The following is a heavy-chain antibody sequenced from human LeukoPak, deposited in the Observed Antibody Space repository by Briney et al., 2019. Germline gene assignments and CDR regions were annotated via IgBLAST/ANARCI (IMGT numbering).Heavy chain of an antibody. J-gene: IGHJ4*02. CDR3: AKGGLKGPAWY. D-gene: IGHD3-16*01. V-gene: IGHV3-33*06. CDR2: IWYDGSNK. CDR1: GFTFSSYG. Sequence: GRSPRLSCAASGFTFSSYGMHWVRQAPGKGLEWVAVIWYDGSNKYYADSVKGRFTISRDNSKNTLYLQMNSLRAKDTAVYYCAKGGLKGPAWYWGQGTLVTVSS.